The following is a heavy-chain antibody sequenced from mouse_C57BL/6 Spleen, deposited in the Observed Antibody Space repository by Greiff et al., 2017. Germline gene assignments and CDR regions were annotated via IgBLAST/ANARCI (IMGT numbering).Heavy chain of an antibody. V-gene: IGHV1-42*01. CDR1: GYSFTGYY. CDR2: INPSTGGT. CDR3: ARRGDYGSSYGYFDV. J-gene: IGHJ1*03. D-gene: IGHD1-1*01. Sequence: DVKLVESGPELVKPGASVKISCKASGYSFTGYYMNWVKQSPEKSLEWIGEINPSTGGTTYNQKFKAKATLTVDKSSSTAYMQLKSLTSEDSAVYYCARRGDYGSSYGYFDVWGTGTTVTVSS.